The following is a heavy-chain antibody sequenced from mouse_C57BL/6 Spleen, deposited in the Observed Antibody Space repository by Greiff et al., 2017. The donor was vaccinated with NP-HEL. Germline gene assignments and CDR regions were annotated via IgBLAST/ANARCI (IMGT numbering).Heavy chain of an antibody. CDR2: IDPSDSET. Sequence: QVQLQQPGAELVRPGSSVKLSCKASGYTFTSYWMHWVKQRPIQGLEWIGNIDPSDSETHYNQKFKDKATLTVDKSSSTAYMHISSLTAEDSAVYYSARSHSNPYYNAMYYWGQGTSVTVSS. CDR1: GYTFTSYW. V-gene: IGHV1-52*01. D-gene: IGHD2-5*01. CDR3: ARSHSNPYYNAMYY. J-gene: IGHJ4*01.